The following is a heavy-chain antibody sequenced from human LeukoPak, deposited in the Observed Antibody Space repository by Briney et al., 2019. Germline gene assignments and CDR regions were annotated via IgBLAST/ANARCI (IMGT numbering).Heavy chain of an antibody. Sequence: ASVKVSCKASGYTFTSYDINWVRQATGQGLEWMGWMNPNSGNTGYAQKFQGRVTMTRNTSISTAYMELSSLRSEDTAVYYCARGQPWGYYYDSSGYHSYYYYYYMDVWGKGTTVTVSS. CDR3: ARGQPWGYYYDSSGYHSYYYYYYMDV. V-gene: IGHV1-8*01. J-gene: IGHJ6*03. D-gene: IGHD3-22*01. CDR1: GYTFTSYD. CDR2: MNPNSGNT.